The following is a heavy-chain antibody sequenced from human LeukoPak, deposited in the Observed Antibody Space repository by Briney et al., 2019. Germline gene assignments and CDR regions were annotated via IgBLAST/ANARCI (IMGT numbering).Heavy chain of an antibody. CDR3: ARSITMIVVVTTSYFDY. CDR1: GGSISSSSYY. Sequence: SETLSLTCTVSGGSISSSSYYWGWIRQPPGKGLEWIGSIYCSGSTYYNPSLKSRVTISVDTSKNQFSLKLSSVTAADTAVYYCARSITMIVVVTTSYFDYWGQGTLVTVSS. V-gene: IGHV4-39*01. J-gene: IGHJ4*02. D-gene: IGHD3-22*01. CDR2: IYCSGST.